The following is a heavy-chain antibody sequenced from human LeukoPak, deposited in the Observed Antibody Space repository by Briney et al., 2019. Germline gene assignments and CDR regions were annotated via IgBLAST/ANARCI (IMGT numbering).Heavy chain of an antibody. Sequence: ASVKVSCKASGYTFTSYDINWVRQATGQGLEWMGWMNPNSGNTGYAQKFQGRVTMTRNTSISTAYIELSSLRSEDTAVYYCARGRHGSGRRDWFDPWGQGTLVTVSS. V-gene: IGHV1-8*01. CDR2: MNPNSGNT. CDR3: ARGRHGSGRRDWFDP. D-gene: IGHD3-10*01. CDR1: GYTFTSYD. J-gene: IGHJ5*02.